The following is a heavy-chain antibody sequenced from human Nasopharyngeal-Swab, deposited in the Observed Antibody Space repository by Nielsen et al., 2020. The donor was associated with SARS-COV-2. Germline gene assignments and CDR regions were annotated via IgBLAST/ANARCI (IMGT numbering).Heavy chain of an antibody. Sequence: GESLKISCAASGFTFTTYAMRWVRQAPGKGLEWVSGISISGGHTYYSDSVKGRFTISRDNSKNTVYLQMNSLRAEDTAVYYCAKQYYDSLTDWVFDSWGQGTLVTVSS. CDR1: GFTFTTYA. J-gene: IGHJ4*02. V-gene: IGHV3-23*01. CDR3: AKQYYDSLTDWVFDS. D-gene: IGHD3-9*01. CDR2: ISISGGHT.